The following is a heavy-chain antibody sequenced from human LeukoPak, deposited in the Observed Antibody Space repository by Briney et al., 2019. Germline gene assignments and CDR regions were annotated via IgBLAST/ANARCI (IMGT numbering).Heavy chain of an antibody. CDR3: ARGVITMVRGVIIPDTFDI. CDR1: GGSISSGGYY. CDR2: IYYSGST. V-gene: IGHV4-61*08. J-gene: IGHJ3*02. Sequence: PSETLSLTCTVSGGSISSGGYYWSWIRQPPGKGLEWIGYIYYSGSTNYNPSLKSRVTISVDTSKNQFSLKLSSVTAADTAVYYCARGVITMVRGVIIPDTFDIWGQGTMVTVSS. D-gene: IGHD3-10*01.